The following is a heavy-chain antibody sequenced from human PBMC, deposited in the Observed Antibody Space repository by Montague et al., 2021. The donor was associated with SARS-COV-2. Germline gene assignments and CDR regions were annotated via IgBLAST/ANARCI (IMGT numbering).Heavy chain of an antibody. V-gene: IGHV6-1*01. CDR2: TYYRSKWYN. J-gene: IGHJ4*02. CDR3: ARGVPLGYDFWSGYPEIGDFDY. Sequence: CAISGDSVSSNSAAWNWIRQSPSRGLEWLGRTYYRSKWYNDYAVSVQSRITVNPDTSKNQLSLQLSSVTAAGTAVYYCARGVPLGYDFWSGYPEIGDFDYWGQGTLVTVSS. D-gene: IGHD3-3*01. CDR1: GDSVSSNSAA.